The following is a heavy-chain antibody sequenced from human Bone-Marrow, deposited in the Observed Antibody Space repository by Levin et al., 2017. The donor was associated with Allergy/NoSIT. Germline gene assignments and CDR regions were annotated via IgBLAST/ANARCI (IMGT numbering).Heavy chain of an antibody. Sequence: GESLKISCAASGFTYSYYAMNWVRQAPGKGLEWVSGVDGSGGSTYYADSVKARFTISSDNSKNTLYLQMNALTAEDTAVYYCARGSCSSTNCPLDYWGQGTLVTVSS. V-gene: IGHV3-23*01. CDR3: ARGSCSSTNCPLDY. J-gene: IGHJ4*02. CDR2: VDGSGGST. D-gene: IGHD2-2*01. CDR1: GFTYSYYA.